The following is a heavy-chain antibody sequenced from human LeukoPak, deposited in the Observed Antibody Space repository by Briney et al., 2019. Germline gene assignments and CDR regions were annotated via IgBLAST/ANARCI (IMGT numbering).Heavy chain of an antibody. D-gene: IGHD1-1*01. CDR1: GFTFSDFA. V-gene: IGHV3-23*01. CDR2: ISPSGGST. Sequence: GGSLRLSCTASGFTFSDFAMHWVRQAPGKGLEWVSAISPSGGSTFYTDSVQGRFTISRDNAKNTLYLQMNSLRAEDTAIYYCAKRMASTGSYFDYWGQGSLVTVSS. CDR3: AKRMASTGSYFDY. J-gene: IGHJ4*02.